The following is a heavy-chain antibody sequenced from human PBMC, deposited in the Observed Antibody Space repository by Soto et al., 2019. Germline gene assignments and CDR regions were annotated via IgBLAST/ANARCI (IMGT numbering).Heavy chain of an antibody. Sequence: GGSLRLSCAASGFTFSSYAMNWVRQAPGKGPEWVSTISGSGGSKYYADSVQGRFTIFGDSSKNTLYLQMDNLRAEDTAVYYCATPDNVLMVFGTNLQHWGQGTLVTVS. CDR2: ISGSGGSK. CDR1: GFTFSSYA. J-gene: IGHJ1*01. D-gene: IGHD2-8*01. CDR3: ATPDNVLMVFGTNLQH. V-gene: IGHV3-23*01.